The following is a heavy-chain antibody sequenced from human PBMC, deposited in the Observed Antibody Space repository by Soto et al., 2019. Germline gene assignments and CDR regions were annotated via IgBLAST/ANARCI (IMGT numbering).Heavy chain of an antibody. Sequence: GGSLRLSCAASGFTFSSYSMNWVRQAPGKGLEWVSSISSSSSYIYYADSVKGRFTISRDNAKNSLYLQMNSLRAEDTAVYYCARDRDSPRYYYDSSGYYSAAAFDIWGQGTMVTVSS. D-gene: IGHD3-22*01. CDR1: GFTFSSYS. CDR3: ARDRDSPRYYYDSSGYYSAAAFDI. CDR2: ISSSSSYI. V-gene: IGHV3-21*01. J-gene: IGHJ3*02.